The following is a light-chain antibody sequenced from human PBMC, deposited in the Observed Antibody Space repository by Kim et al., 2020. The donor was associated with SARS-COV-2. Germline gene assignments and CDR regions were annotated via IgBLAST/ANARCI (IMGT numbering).Light chain of an antibody. CDR3: CSYAGIYGV. J-gene: IGLJ2*01. CDR2: DVY. V-gene: IGLV2-11*01. Sequence: PGQSVCISCTETSSDVGGYNYVSWYQHHPGKAPKLMVYDVYRRPSGVPDRFFGSKSGNTASLTISGLQAEDEADYYCCSYAGIYGVFGGGTQLTVL. CDR1: SSDVGGYNY.